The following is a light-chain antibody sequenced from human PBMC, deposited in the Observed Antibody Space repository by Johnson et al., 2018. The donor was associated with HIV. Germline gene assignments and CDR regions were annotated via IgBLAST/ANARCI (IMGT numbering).Light chain of an antibody. Sequence: QSVLTQPPSVSAAPGQKVTISCSGSTSNIGNNYVSWYQQFPGTAPKLLIYENDKRPSGIPDRFSGSKSGTSATLGITGLQTGDEADYYCGTWDSSLSALYVFGTGTKGTVL. V-gene: IGLV1-51*02. CDR2: END. J-gene: IGLJ1*01. CDR3: GTWDSSLSALYV. CDR1: TSNIGNNY.